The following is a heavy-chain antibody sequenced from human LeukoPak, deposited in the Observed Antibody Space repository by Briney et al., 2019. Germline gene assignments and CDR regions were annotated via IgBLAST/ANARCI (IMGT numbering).Heavy chain of an antibody. CDR2: ISAYNGNT. V-gene: IGHV1-18*01. D-gene: IGHD3-10*01. CDR1: GYTFTSYG. J-gene: IGHJ6*03. CDR3: ARSGRHYYYYYMDV. Sequence: ASVKVSCKASGYTFTSYGISWVRQAPGQGLEWMGWISAYNGNTNYAQKLQGRVTMTTDTSTSTAYMELSSLRSEDTAVYYCARSGRHYYYYYMDVWGKGTTVTISS.